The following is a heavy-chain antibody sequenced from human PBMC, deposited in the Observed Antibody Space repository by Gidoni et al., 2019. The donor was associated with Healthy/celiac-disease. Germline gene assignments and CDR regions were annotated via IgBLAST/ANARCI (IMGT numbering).Heavy chain of an antibody. CDR1: GGSISSSSYY. V-gene: IGHV4-39*01. Sequence: QLQLQESGPGLVKPSETLSLTCTVSGGSISSSSYYWGWIRQPPGKGLEWIGSIYYSGSTYYNPSLKSRVTISVDTSKNQFSLKLSSVTAADTAVYYCAVWGSYLYNWFDPWGQGTLVTVSS. CDR3: AVWGSYLYNWFDP. J-gene: IGHJ5*02. D-gene: IGHD3-16*02. CDR2: IYYSGST.